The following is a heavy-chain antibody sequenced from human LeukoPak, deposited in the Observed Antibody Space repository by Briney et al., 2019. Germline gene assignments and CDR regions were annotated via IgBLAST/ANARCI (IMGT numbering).Heavy chain of an antibody. CDR3: AIGFSQFDY. V-gene: IGHV3-23*01. J-gene: IGHJ4*02. CDR1: GFTFSSYA. Sequence: GGSLRLSCAASGFTFSSYAMHWVRHTPGKGLEWVSAISGSGGNTYYADSVKGRFTISRDNSRHTLYLQMNSLRAEDTAVYYCAIGFSQFDYWGQGTLVTVSS. D-gene: IGHD3-10*01. CDR2: ISGSGGNT.